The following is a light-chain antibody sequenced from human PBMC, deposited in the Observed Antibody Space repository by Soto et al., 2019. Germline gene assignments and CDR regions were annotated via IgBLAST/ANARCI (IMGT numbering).Light chain of an antibody. Sequence: QSVLTQPPSVSAAPGQRVSISCSGGSSNIGKNSVSWYQQLPATAPKLLIYDDHQRPSGIPDRFSASKSGTSATLDITGLQPADEADYYCATWDLTLSAGVLFGGGTTVTVL. CDR1: SSNIGKNS. V-gene: IGLV1-51*01. CDR2: DDH. J-gene: IGLJ2*01. CDR3: ATWDLTLSAGVL.